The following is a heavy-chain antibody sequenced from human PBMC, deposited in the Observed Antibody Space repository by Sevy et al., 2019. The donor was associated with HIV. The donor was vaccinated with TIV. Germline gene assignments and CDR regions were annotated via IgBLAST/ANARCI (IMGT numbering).Heavy chain of an antibody. Sequence: GGSLRLSCAASGFTFSSYAMHWVRQALGKGLEWVAVISYDGSNKYYADSVKGRFTISRDNSKNTLYLQMNSLRAEDTAVYYCARGATAMVTDFDYWGQGTLVTVFS. D-gene: IGHD5-18*01. CDR1: GFTFSSYA. J-gene: IGHJ4*02. CDR2: ISYDGSNK. V-gene: IGHV3-30-3*01. CDR3: ARGATAMVTDFDY.